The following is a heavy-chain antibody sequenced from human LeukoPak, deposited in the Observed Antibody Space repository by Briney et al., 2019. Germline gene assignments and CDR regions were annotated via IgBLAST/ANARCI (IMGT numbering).Heavy chain of an antibody. CDR3: AREPLAVAGTGY. Sequence: PWGSLSLSCAASGFTVSSNYMSWIRQAPGKGLEWVSVIYSGGSTYYADSVKGRSTISRDNSKNTLYLQMNSLRAEDTAVYYCAREPLAVAGTGYWGQGTLVTVSS. CDR2: IYSGGST. J-gene: IGHJ4*02. CDR1: GFTVSSNY. D-gene: IGHD6-19*01. V-gene: IGHV3-53*01.